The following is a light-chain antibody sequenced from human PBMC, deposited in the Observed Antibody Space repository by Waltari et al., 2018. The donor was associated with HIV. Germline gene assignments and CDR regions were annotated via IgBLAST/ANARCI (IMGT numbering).Light chain of an antibody. CDR3: QQGYRTPVT. CDR2: GAS. V-gene: IGKV1-39*01. Sequence: DIQMTQFPPSLSASVGDRVTITCRASQSINTYLNWYQKRPGRAPNLLIYGASTLHRGVPSRFSGSGSGTDFILTISSLQPEDFTTYYCQQGYRTPVTFGQGTRLE. J-gene: IGKJ5*01. CDR1: QSINTY.